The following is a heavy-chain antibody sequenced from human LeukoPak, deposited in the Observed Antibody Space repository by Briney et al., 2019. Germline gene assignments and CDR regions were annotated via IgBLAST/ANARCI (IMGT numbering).Heavy chain of an antibody. CDR2: IIPIFGTA. Sequence: SVKVSCKASGGTFSSYAISWVRQAPGQGLEWMGGIIPIFGTANYAQKFQGRVTITADKSTSTAYMELSSLRSEDTAVYYCASKDYGDHFDYWGRGTLVTVSS. V-gene: IGHV1-69*06. CDR1: GGTFSSYA. D-gene: IGHD4-17*01. J-gene: IGHJ4*02. CDR3: ASKDYGDHFDY.